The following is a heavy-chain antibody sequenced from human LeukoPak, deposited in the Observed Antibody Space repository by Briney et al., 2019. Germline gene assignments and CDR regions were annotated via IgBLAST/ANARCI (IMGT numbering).Heavy chain of an antibody. J-gene: IGHJ4*02. Sequence: SETLSLTCTVSGYSISSGYYWGWIRQPPGKGLEWIGSIYHSGSTYYNPSLKIRVTISVDTSKNQFSLKLSSVTAADTAVYYCARTLGLSIVVVPAAGFDYWGQGTLVTVSS. CDR1: GYSISSGYY. CDR3: ARTLGLSIVVVPAAGFDY. D-gene: IGHD2-2*01. CDR2: IYHSGST. V-gene: IGHV4-38-2*02.